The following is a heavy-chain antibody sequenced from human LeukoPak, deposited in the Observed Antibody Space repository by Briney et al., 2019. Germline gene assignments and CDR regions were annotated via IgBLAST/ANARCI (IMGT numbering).Heavy chain of an antibody. Sequence: PGGSLRLSCVASGFSLRNYWMSWVRQAPGKGLEWVANIKQDESEKYYVDSVKGRFTISRDNAKNSLYLQMNSLRAEDTAVYYCARALDNSSSRYQAFEYWGQGTLVTVSS. CDR3: ARALDNSSSRYQAFEY. CDR1: GFSLRNYW. CDR2: IKQDESEK. D-gene: IGHD6-25*01. V-gene: IGHV3-7*01. J-gene: IGHJ4*02.